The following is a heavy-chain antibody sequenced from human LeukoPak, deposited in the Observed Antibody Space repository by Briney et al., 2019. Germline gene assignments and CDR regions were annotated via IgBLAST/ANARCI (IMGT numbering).Heavy chain of an antibody. V-gene: IGHV6-1*01. CDR2: TYYRSKWYN. CDR3: ARDLPIFGVVYYYYYYMDV. D-gene: IGHD3-3*01. Sequence: SQTLSLTCAISGDSVSSNSAAWNWIRQSPSRGLEWLGRTYYRSKWYNDYAVSVKSRITINPDTSKNQFSLQLNSVTPEDTAVYYCARDLPIFGVVYYYYYYMDVWGKGTTVTASS. J-gene: IGHJ6*03. CDR1: GDSVSSNSAA.